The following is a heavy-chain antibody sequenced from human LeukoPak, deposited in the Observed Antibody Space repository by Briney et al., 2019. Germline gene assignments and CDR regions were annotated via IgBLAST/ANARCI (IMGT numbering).Heavy chain of an antibody. Sequence: SETLSLTCAVSGGSISSGGYSWSWLRQPPGKGLEWIGYIYHSGSTYYNPSLKSRVTISVDTSKNQFSLKLSSVTAADTAVYYCARRFCSGYCYFDYWGQGTLVTVSS. CDR3: ARRFCSGYCYFDY. V-gene: IGHV4-30-2*03. CDR1: GGSISSGGYS. D-gene: IGHD3-3*01. CDR2: IYHSGST. J-gene: IGHJ4*02.